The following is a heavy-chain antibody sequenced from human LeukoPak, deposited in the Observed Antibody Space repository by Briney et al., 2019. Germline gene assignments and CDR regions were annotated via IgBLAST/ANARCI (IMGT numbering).Heavy chain of an antibody. CDR1: GGSISSYY. D-gene: IGHD6-13*01. J-gene: IGHJ4*02. V-gene: IGHV4-59*08. Sequence: KPSETLSLTCTVSGGSISSYYWSWIRQPPGKGLEWIGYIYCSGSTNYNPSLKSRVTISVDTSKNQFSLKLSSVTAADTAVYYCASSPGGSSWGLFDYWGQGTLVTVSS. CDR2: IYCSGST. CDR3: ASSPGGSSWGLFDY.